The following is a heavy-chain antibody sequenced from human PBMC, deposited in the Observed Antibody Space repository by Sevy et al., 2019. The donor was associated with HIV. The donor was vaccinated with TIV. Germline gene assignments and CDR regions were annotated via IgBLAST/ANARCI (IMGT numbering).Heavy chain of an antibody. J-gene: IGHJ2*01. CDR3: ARGPIGDFWGGYYNWYFDL. CDR2: INPNSGGT. Sequence: ASVKVSCKASGHTFTGYYMHWVRQAPGQGLEWMGWINPNSGGTNYAQKFQGRVTMTRDTSISTAYMELSRLRSDDTAVYYCARGPIGDFWGGYYNWYFDLWGRGTLVTVSS. CDR1: GHTFTGYY. D-gene: IGHD3-3*01. V-gene: IGHV1-2*02.